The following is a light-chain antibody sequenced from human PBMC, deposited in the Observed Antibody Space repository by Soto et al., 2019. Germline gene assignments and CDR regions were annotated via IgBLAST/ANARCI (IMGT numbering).Light chain of an antibody. CDR1: ESVSRN. Sequence: EIVMTQSPATLSVSQGERATLSCRASESVSRNLAWYQQTPGQAPRLLIYSASARATGIPARFSGSGSGTEFTLTLSSLQSEDFAVYYCQQYNKWPLTFGGGTKGEI. V-gene: IGKV3-15*01. J-gene: IGKJ4*01. CDR3: QQYNKWPLT. CDR2: SAS.